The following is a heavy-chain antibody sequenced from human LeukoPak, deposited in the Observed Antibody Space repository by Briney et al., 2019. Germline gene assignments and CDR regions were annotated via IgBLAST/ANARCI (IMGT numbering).Heavy chain of an antibody. V-gene: IGHV4-59*08. Sequence: SETLSLTCTVSGGSISSYYWSWIRQPPGKAREGIGNIYYSGCTNDNPSLRSQVTISVYASKNQFSLKLSSVPAADTAVYYCARKYWDAFDIWGQGTMVTVSS. D-gene: IGHD2/OR15-2a*01. J-gene: IGHJ3*02. CDR3: ARKYWDAFDI. CDR1: GGSISSYY. CDR2: IYYSGCT.